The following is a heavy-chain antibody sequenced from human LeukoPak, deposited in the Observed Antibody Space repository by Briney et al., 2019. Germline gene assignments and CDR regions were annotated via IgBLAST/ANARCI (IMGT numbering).Heavy chain of an antibody. CDR1: GDSISSTVYC. Sequence: SETLSLTCTVSGDSISSTVYCWGWIRQPPGKGLEWIGSIYYSGSTYYNPSLKSRVAISVDTSKNQFSLKLSSVTAADTAVYYCARGSSGYYLMAFAFDIWGQGTMVTVSS. D-gene: IGHD3-22*01. J-gene: IGHJ3*02. V-gene: IGHV4-39*07. CDR3: ARGSSGYYLMAFAFDI. CDR2: IYYSGST.